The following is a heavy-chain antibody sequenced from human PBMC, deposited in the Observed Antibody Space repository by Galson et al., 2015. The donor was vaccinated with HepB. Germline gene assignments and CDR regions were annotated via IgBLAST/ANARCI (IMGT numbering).Heavy chain of an antibody. D-gene: IGHD2-2*01. J-gene: IGHJ3*02. Sequence: SLRLSCAASGFTFSSFKMHWVRQVPGKGLVWVSLIDTDGSPTTYADSVKGRFTISRDNAKNTLYLQMNSLRAEDTAVYYCAREGSDSWGATGGFDIWGQGTMVTVSS. CDR2: IDTDGSPT. V-gene: IGHV3-74*01. CDR3: AREGSDSWGATGGFDI. CDR1: GFTFSSFK.